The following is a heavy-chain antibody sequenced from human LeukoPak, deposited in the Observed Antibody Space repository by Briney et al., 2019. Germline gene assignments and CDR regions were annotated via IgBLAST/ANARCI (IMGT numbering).Heavy chain of an antibody. CDR3: ARVYSSGWPHAP. V-gene: IGHV4-59*01. J-gene: IGHJ5*02. Sequence: SETLSLTCTVSGGSINSYYWSWIRQPPGKGLEWIGYIYYSGSTNYNPSLKSRVTISVDTSKNQFSLKLSSVTAADTAVYYCARVYSSGWPHAPWGQGTLVTVSS. CDR2: IYYSGST. D-gene: IGHD6-19*01. CDR1: GGSINSYY.